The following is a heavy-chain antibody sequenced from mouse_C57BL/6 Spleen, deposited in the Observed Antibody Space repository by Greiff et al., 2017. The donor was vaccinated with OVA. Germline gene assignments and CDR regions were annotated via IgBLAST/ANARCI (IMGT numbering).Heavy chain of an antibody. CDR2: INPNNGGT. CDR1: GYTFTDYY. J-gene: IGHJ2*01. CDR3: ASYSNDY. V-gene: IGHV1-26*01. D-gene: IGHD2-5*01. Sequence: EVQLQQSGPELVKPGASVKISCKASGYTFTDYYMNWVKQSHGKSLEWIGDINPNNGGTSYNQKFKGKATLTVDKSSSTAYMELRSLTSEDSAVYYCASYSNDYWGQGTTLTVSS.